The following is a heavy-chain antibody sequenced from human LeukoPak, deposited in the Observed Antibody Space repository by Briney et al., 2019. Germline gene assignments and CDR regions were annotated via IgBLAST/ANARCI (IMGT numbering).Heavy chain of an antibody. CDR2: IIPIFGTA. D-gene: IGHD5-18*01. CDR1: GGTFSSYA. Sequence: ASVKVSCKASGGTFSSYAISWVRQAPGQGLEWMGRIIPIFGTANYAQKFQGRVTITTDESTSTACMELSSLRSEDTAVYYCAKGIQLWSDAFDIWGQGTMVTVSS. V-gene: IGHV1-69*05. CDR3: AKGIQLWSDAFDI. J-gene: IGHJ3*02.